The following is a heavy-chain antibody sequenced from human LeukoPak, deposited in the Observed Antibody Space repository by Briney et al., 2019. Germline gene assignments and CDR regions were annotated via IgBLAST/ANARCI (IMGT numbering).Heavy chain of an antibody. CDR3: ARRRYYYRSGLDWFDP. CDR2: IYYSGST. CDR1: GGSISSSSYH. J-gene: IGHJ5*02. V-gene: IGHV4-39*01. D-gene: IGHD3-10*01. Sequence: SETLSLTCTVSGGSISSSSYHWDWIRQPPGKGLEWNGSIYYSGSTYYNPYLKSRVTMSVAKYKNQLSLTLSSVTAADTAVYYCARRRYYYRSGLDWFDPWGQGALVTVSS.